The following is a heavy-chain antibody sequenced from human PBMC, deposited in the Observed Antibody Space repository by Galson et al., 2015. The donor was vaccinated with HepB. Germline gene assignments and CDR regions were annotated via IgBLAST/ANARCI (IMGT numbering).Heavy chain of an antibody. V-gene: IGHV3-23*01. J-gene: IGHJ3*02. D-gene: IGHD2-2*02. CDR3: ASGYCSSTSCYRRRENAFDI. CDR2: ISGSGGST. Sequence: SLRLSCAASGFTFSSYAMSWVRQAPGKGLEWVSAISGSGGSTYYADSVKGRFTISRDNSKNTLYLQMNSLRAEDTAVYYCASGYCSSTSCYRRRENAFDIWGQGTMVTVSS. CDR1: GFTFSSYA.